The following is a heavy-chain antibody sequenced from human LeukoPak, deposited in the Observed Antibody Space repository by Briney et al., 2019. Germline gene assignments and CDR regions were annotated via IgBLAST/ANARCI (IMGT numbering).Heavy chain of an antibody. CDR3: ARAGGGGRSFDI. Sequence: SQTLSLTCVISGDSVSINSAAWNWLRQSPSRGLEWLGRTYYRSKWYNDYAVSVKSRITINPDTSKNQFSLQLNSVTPEDTAVYYCARAGGGGRSFDIWGQGTMVSVSS. CDR1: GDSVSINSAA. D-gene: IGHD6-19*01. J-gene: IGHJ3*02. V-gene: IGHV6-1*01. CDR2: TYYRSKWYN.